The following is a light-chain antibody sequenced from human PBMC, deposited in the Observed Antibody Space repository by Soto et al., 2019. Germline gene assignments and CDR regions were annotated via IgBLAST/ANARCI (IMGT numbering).Light chain of an antibody. J-gene: IGKJ1*01. CDR2: KAS. Sequence: DIQLTQSPSTLPASVGDRVTITCRASQSISNWLAWYHQKPGKAPKLLIYKASTLKSGVPSRFSGSGSGTEFTLTISSLQPDDFATYYCQHYNSYSEAFGQGTKV. CDR3: QHYNSYSEA. CDR1: QSISNW. V-gene: IGKV1-5*03.